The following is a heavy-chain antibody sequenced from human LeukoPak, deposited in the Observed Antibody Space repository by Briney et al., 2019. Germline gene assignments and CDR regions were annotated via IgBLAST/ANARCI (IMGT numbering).Heavy chain of an antibody. V-gene: IGHV3-23*01. CDR3: AKWGDYDILTGYYGPDY. CDR1: GFTLSNYA. Sequence: PGASLRLSCAASGFTLSNYAMYWVRQAPGKGLEWVSAVSGRDDSTYYADSVKGRFTISRDTSKSTLYLQMNSLRVEDTAVYYCAKWGDYDILTGYYGPDYWGQGTLVTVSS. D-gene: IGHD3-9*01. CDR2: VSGRDDST. J-gene: IGHJ4*02.